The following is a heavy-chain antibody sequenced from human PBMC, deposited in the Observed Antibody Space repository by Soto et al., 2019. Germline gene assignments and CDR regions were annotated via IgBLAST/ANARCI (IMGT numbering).Heavy chain of an antibody. Sequence: GGSLRLSCAASGFTFSSYAMSWVRQAPGKGLEWVSAISGSGGSTYYADSVKGRFTISRDNSKNTLYLQMNSLRAEDTAVYYCAKDGDDILTGYLEQYGMAVWGQGTTVTVSS. CDR3: AKDGDDILTGYLEQYGMAV. CDR1: GFTFSSYA. CDR2: ISGSGGST. V-gene: IGHV3-23*01. D-gene: IGHD3-9*01. J-gene: IGHJ6*02.